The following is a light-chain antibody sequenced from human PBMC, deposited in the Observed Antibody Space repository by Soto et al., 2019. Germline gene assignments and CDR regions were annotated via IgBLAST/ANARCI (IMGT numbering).Light chain of an antibody. CDR3: SSYTTSSTHVV. Sequence: QSVLTQPASVSGSPGQSITISCTGTSSDVGSSNYVSWYQQYPGKAPKLMIYDVSNRPSGVSYRSSGSKSGNTASLTISGLQAEDEADYSCSSYTTSSTHVVFGGGTKVTVL. CDR1: SSDVGSSNY. V-gene: IGLV2-14*01. J-gene: IGLJ2*01. CDR2: DVS.